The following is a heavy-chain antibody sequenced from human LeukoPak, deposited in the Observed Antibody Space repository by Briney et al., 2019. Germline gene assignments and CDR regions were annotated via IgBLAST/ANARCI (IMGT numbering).Heavy chain of an antibody. J-gene: IGHJ4*02. CDR3: ARTKSCANTFGEVFFDY. CDR2: IIPSFCTT. D-gene: IGHD3-16*01. Sequence: SSVKVSRKSSVGTFSSYAISGVRQASGQGLKGMGRIIPSFCTTNYAQKVQGGVTITADKSTSTDSMELRSLRYKATAAYYCARTKSCANTFGEVFFDYWGKGTLVTVSS. CDR1: VGTFSSYA. V-gene: IGHV1-69*06.